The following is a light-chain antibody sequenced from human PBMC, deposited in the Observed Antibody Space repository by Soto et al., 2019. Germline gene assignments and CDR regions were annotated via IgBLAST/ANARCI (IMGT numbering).Light chain of an antibody. CDR1: SGHSTYD. CDR3: QTWGTGIQV. J-gene: IGLJ2*01. Sequence: QAVVTQSPSASASLGASVKLTCTLSSGHSTYDIAWHQQQPEKGPRFLMKLNSDGSHNKGDGIPDRFSGSSSGTERYLTISSLQSDDEADYYCQTWGTGIQVFGGGTKL. CDR2: LNSDGSH. V-gene: IGLV4-69*01.